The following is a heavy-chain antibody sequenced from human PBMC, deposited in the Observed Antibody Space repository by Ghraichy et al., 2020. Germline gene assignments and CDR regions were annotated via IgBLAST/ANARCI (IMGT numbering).Heavy chain of an antibody. CDR3: ASSIIAFDM. V-gene: IGHV3-48*02. Sequence: SCAASGFTFSSYSMNWVRQAPGKGLEWVSYISSSSSTIYYPDSVKGRFTISRDNAKNSLYLQMNSLRDEDTAVYYCASSIIAFDMWSLWTMVTVSS. D-gene: IGHD2-21*01. CDR2: ISSSSSTI. CDR1: GFTFSSYS. J-gene: IGHJ3*02.